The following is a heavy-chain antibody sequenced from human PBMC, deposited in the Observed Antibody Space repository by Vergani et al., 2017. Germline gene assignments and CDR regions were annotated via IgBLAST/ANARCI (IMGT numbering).Heavy chain of an antibody. D-gene: IGHD3-10*01. J-gene: IGHJ6*02. Sequence: EVQLVESGGGLVKPGGSLRLSCAASGFTFSSYSMNWVRQAPGKGLEWVSSISSSSSYIYYADSVKGRFTISRDNAKNSLYLQMNSLRAEDTAVYYCARSATGWEGGSGSYSIIAYGMDVWGQGTTVTVSS. CDR2: ISSSSSYI. CDR3: ARSATGWEGGSGSYSIIAYGMDV. V-gene: IGHV3-21*01. CDR1: GFTFSSYS.